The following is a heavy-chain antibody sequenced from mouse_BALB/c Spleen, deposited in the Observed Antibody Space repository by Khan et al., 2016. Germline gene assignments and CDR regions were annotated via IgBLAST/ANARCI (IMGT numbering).Heavy chain of an antibody. J-gene: IGHJ2*01. CDR3: ARGGILYFDY. V-gene: IGHV2-2*02. CDR2: IWSGGST. CDR1: GFSLTSYS. Sequence: QVQRKQSGPGLVQPSQSLSITCTVSGFSLTSYSIHWVRQSPGKGLEWLGVIWSGGSTDYNAAFISRLSISKDNSKSQVFFKMNSLQANDTAMYYCARGGILYFDYWGQGTTLTVSS.